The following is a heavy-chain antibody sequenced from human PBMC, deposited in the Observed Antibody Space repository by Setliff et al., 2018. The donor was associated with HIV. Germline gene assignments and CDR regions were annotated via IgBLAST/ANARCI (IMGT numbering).Heavy chain of an antibody. V-gene: IGHV3-11*01. Sequence: GGSLRLSCAAPGFTFSDYSMSWVRQAPGKGLEWVSYITSAGTIYYADSVKGRFTISRDNAKNSLYLQMNSLGAEDTAVYYCARVRGRGYYTLLYYFDDWGQGTLVTVSS. CDR1: GFTFSDYS. J-gene: IGHJ4*02. D-gene: IGHD3-3*01. CDR2: ITSAGTI. CDR3: ARVRGRGYYTLLYYFDD.